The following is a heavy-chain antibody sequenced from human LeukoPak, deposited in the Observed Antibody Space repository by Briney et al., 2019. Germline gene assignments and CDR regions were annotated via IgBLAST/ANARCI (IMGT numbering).Heavy chain of an antibody. Sequence: GGSLRLSCAASGFTFSSYAMHWVRQAPGKGLEWVAVISYDGSNKYYADSVKGRFTISRDNAKNSLYLQMNSLRAEDTAVYYCARVDDMNWFDPWGQGTLVTVSS. CDR1: GFTFSSYA. V-gene: IGHV3-30*04. CDR2: ISYDGSNK. J-gene: IGHJ5*02. CDR3: ARVDDMNWFDP. D-gene: IGHD2-2*03.